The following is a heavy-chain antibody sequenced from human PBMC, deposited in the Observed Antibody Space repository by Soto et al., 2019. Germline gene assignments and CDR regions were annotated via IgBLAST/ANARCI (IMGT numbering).Heavy chain of an antibody. CDR3: RRDRPGPQHNFDY. D-gene: IGHD6-6*01. CDR1: GFTFSSDW. J-gene: IGHJ4*02. Sequence: GGSLRLSCAASGFTFSSDWMHWVRQAPGKGLVWVSRINTDGRDTSYADSVKGRFTISRDNAKNTLYLQMNSLRAEDTAVYYWRRDRPGPQHNFDYWGQGNMVTGSS. CDR2: INTDGRDT. V-gene: IGHV3-74*01.